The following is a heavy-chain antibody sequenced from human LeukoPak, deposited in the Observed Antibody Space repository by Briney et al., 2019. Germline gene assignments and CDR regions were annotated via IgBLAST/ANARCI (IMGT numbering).Heavy chain of an antibody. Sequence: GGSLRLSCAASEFTFSTYCMHWVRQAPGKGLVWVSRINSDGTNTDYADSVKGRFTISRDNAKNTLYMQMDSLRVEDTAVYYCARTHIPQYDFWTASIWGQGTLVAVSS. CDR1: EFTFSTYC. V-gene: IGHV3-74*01. D-gene: IGHD3-3*01. CDR3: ARTHIPQYDFWTASI. CDR2: INSDGTNT. J-gene: IGHJ4*02.